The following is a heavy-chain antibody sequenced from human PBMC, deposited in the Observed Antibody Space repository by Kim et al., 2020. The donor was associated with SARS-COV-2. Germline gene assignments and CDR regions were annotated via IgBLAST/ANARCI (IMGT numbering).Heavy chain of an antibody. CDR2: INPSGGST. CDR3: ARGRWELLRSTWAFDY. D-gene: IGHD1-26*01. CDR1: GYTFTSYY. Sequence: ASVKVSCKASGYTFTSYYMHWVRQAPGQGLEWMGIINPSGGSTSYAQKFQGRVTMTRDTSTSTVYMELSSLRSEDTAVYYCARGRWELLRSTWAFDYWGQGTLVTVSS. V-gene: IGHV1-46*01. J-gene: IGHJ4*02.